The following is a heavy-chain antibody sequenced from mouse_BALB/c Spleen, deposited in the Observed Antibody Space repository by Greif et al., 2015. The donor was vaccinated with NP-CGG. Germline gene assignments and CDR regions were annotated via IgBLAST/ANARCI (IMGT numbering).Heavy chain of an antibody. CDR2: INPSAGYT. J-gene: IGHJ2*01. D-gene: IGHD1-1*01. V-gene: IGHV1-7*01. Sequence: VHLVESGAELAKPGASVKMSCKASGYTFTSYWMHWVKQRPGQGLEWIGYINPSAGYTEYNQKFKDKATLTADKSSSTAYMQLSSLTSEDSAVYYCARSGSSYFDYWGQGTTLTVSS. CDR1: GYTFTSYW. CDR3: ARSGSSYFDY.